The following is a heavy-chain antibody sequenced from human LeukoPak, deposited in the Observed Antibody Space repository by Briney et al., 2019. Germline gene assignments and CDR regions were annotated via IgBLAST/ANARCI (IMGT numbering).Heavy chain of an antibody. CDR2: IYYSGST. V-gene: IGHV4-39*07. CDR3: AGGEAITFFGVVPFDY. Sequence: TPESLSLTCTVSGGSISSSRYCWGWIRQPPGKGLEWIGSIYYSGSTNYNPSLKSRVTISVDTSKNQFLLMLSSVTAADTAVYYCAGGEAITFFGVVPFDYWGQGTLVTVSS. J-gene: IGHJ4*02. D-gene: IGHD3-3*01. CDR1: GGSISSSRYC.